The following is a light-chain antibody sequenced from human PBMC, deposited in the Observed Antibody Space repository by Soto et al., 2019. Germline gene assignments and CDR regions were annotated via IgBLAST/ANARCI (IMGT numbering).Light chain of an antibody. J-gene: IGKJ4*01. CDR1: QGIGDT. V-gene: IGKV3-15*01. CDR2: DTS. CDR3: QRYNNWPLT. Sequence: VVMTRSTATLSVSPGEGDNLCCRASQGIGDTLAWYQHKAGQTPRLLIYDTSTRATGVPARFSGSRSGTEFTLTINSLQSEDFAVYYCQRYNNWPLTFGGGTEVDIK.